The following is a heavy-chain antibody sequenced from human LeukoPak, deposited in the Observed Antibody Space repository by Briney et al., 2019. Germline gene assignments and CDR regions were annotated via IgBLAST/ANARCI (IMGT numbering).Heavy chain of an antibody. CDR1: GFTFGDSY. CDR3: CGPGYWGYFEY. J-gene: IGHJ4*02. CDR2: MSSDGSKK. D-gene: IGHD2-2*03. V-gene: IGHV3-30-3*01. Sequence: GGSLRLSCAASGFTFGDSYMSWIRQAPGKGLEWVAVMSSDGSKKYYADSVKGRFTISRDNSKNTVYLQMNSLRAEDTAMFYCCGPGYWGYFEYWGQGTQVTVSS.